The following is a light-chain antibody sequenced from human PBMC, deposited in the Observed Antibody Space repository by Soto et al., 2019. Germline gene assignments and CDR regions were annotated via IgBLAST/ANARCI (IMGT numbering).Light chain of an antibody. V-gene: IGLV2-14*03. CDR3: SSYTSSSTYV. CDR2: DVS. Sequence: QSALTQPASVSGSPGQSITISWTGTSSDVGGYNYVSWYQQHPGKAPKLMIYDVSNRPSGVSNRFSGSKSGNTASLTISGLQAEDEADYYCSSYTSSSTYVFGTGTKLT. CDR1: SSDVGGYNY. J-gene: IGLJ1*01.